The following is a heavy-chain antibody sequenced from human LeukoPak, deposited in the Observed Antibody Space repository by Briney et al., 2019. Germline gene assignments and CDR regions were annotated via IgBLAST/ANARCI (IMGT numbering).Heavy chain of an antibody. Sequence: PGGSLRLSCAASGFTFSSYGMPWVRQAPGKGLEWVAVIWYDGSNKYYADSVKGRFTISRDNSKNTLYLQMNSLRAEDTAVYYCAREDYSSSWYDAFDIWGQGTMVTVSS. D-gene: IGHD6-13*01. J-gene: IGHJ3*02. CDR2: IWYDGSNK. CDR3: AREDYSSSWYDAFDI. CDR1: GFTFSSYG. V-gene: IGHV3-33*01.